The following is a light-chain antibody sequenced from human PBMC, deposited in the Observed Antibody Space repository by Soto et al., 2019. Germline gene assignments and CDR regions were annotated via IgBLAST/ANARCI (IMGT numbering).Light chain of an antibody. CDR3: QQYGSSLLT. CDR2: QTS. V-gene: IGKV3-20*01. CDR1: QSVGGGH. Sequence: ETMLEQSPGTLSWTAGERTTLCSTASQSVGGGHLAWYQQEPGQAPRLLIYQTSIRAAGIPARFSVSGTGTDFTLTFGDVQPEDFAVYYCQQYGSSLLTIGGGTKVDIK. J-gene: IGKJ4*01.